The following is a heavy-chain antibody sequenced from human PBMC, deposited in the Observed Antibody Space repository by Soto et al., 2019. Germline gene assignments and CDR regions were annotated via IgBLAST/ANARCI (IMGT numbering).Heavy chain of an antibody. V-gene: IGHV3-11*06. J-gene: IGHJ6*02. Sequence: GGSLRLSCAASGFTFSDYYMSWIRQAPGKGLEWVSYISSSSSYTNYADSVKGRFTISRDNAKNSLYLQMNSLRAEDTAVYYCANAVDTLSYYYYYGMDVWGQGTTVTVSS. D-gene: IGHD5-18*01. CDR1: GFTFSDYY. CDR3: ANAVDTLSYYYYYGMDV. CDR2: ISSSSSYT.